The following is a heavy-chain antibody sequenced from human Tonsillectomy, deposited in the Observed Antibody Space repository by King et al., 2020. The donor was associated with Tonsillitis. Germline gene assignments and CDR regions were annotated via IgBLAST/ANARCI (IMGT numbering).Heavy chain of an antibody. J-gene: IGHJ6*02. Sequence: VQLVESGAEMKKPGESLRISCKGSGYTFTSYWISWVRQMPGKGLEWMGKIDPSDSYTNYSPSFQGHVTISTDKSISTAYLQWSSLKASDTAVYYCARHFILASYGVDVWGQGTTVTVSS. CDR3: ARHFILASYGVDV. V-gene: IGHV5-10-1*03. CDR2: IDPSDSYT. D-gene: IGHD3-3*02. CDR1: GYTFTSYW.